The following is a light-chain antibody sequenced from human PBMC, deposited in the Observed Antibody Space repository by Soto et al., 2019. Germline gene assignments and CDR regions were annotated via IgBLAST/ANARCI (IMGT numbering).Light chain of an antibody. CDR2: DAS. Sequence: DIQMTQSPSTLSSSLGDRVTITGLASQSISSWLAWYQQKPGKAPKLLIYDASSLESGVPSRFSGSGYGTDFTLTITTLQPEDVGMYYCQQCHATPLTFGQGTRLEIK. J-gene: IGKJ5*01. CDR1: QSISSW. CDR3: QQCHATPLT. V-gene: IGKV1-5*01.